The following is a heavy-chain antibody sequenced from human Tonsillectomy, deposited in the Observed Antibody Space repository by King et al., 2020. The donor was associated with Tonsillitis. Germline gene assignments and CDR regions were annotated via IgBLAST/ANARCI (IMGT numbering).Heavy chain of an antibody. D-gene: IGHD2-15*01. CDR2: IDPSDSYT. J-gene: IGHJ4*02. V-gene: IGHV5-10-1*03. Sequence: VQLVESGAEVKKPGESLRISCQGSGYSFTSHWINWVRQMPGKGLEWMGRIDPSDSYTDYSPSFQGHVTISADKSISTAYLQLSSLKASDTAMYYCARRCSCGRCYTAYYFDYWGQGTLVTVSS. CDR3: ARRCSCGRCYTAYYFDY. CDR1: GYSFTSHW.